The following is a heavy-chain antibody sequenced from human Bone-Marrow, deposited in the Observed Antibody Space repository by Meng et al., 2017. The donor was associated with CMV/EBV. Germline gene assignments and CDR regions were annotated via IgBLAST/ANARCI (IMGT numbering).Heavy chain of an antibody. Sequence: CTGSGGSISSSSYYWGWIRQPPGKGLEWIGSIYYSGSTYYNPSLKSRVTISVDTSKNQFSLKLSSVTAADTAVYYCASLTRGYYLDYWGQGTLVTVSS. V-gene: IGHV4-39*01. J-gene: IGHJ4*02. D-gene: IGHD7-27*01. CDR1: GGSISSSSYY. CDR2: IYYSGST. CDR3: ASLTRGYYLDY.